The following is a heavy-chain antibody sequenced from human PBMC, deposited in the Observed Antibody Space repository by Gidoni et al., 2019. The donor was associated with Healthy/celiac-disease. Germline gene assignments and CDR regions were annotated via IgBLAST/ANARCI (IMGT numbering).Heavy chain of an antibody. CDR2: ISYDGSNK. Sequence: QVQLVESGGGVVQPGRSLRLSCAASGFSFSNYGMHWVRQSPGKGLEWVALISYDGSNKYYADSVKGRFTITRDNSKNTLYLQMNSLRAEDTAVFFCAKGPYGGYTEYYIDYWGQGTLVTVSS. CDR3: AKGPYGGYTEYYIDY. J-gene: IGHJ4*02. CDR1: GFSFSNYG. D-gene: IGHD5-12*01. V-gene: IGHV3-30*18.